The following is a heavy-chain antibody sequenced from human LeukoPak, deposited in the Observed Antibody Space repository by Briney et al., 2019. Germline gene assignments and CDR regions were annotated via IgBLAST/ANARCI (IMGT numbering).Heavy chain of an antibody. J-gene: IGHJ5*02. Sequence: PGGSLRLSCTGSGFTFSSFAIHWVRQAPGKGLEWVAVISYDAADIYYADSVKGRFTISRDNSKNTLYLQMNSLRAEDTAVYYCAKDRAAAAYNWFDPWGQGTLVTVSS. CDR1: GFTFSSFA. CDR2: ISYDAADI. CDR3: AKDRAAAAYNWFDP. D-gene: IGHD6-13*01. V-gene: IGHV3-30*04.